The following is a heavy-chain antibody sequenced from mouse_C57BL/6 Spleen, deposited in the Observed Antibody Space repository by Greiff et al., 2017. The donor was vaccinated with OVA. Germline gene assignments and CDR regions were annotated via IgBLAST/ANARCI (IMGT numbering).Heavy chain of an antibody. CDR1: GFSLTSYG. Sequence: QVQLKQSGPGLVAPSQSLSITCTVSGFSLTSYGVDWVRQPPGKGLERLGVIWGGGSTNYNSALMSRLSISKDNSKSQVFLKMISLQTDDTAMYYCATRWPPDYVGGFAYWGQGTLVTVSA. D-gene: IGHD2-4*01. CDR3: ATRWPPDYVGGFAY. CDR2: IWGGGST. J-gene: IGHJ3*01. V-gene: IGHV2-9*01.